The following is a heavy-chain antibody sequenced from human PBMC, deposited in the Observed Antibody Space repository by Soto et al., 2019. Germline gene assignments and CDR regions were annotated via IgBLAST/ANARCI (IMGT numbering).Heavy chain of an antibody. CDR3: ASLVPAAILYYFDY. D-gene: IGHD2-2*01. J-gene: IGHJ4*02. CDR2: IYYSGST. Sequence: GMPSETLSLTCTVSGGSISSSSYYWGWIRQPPGKGLEWIGSIYYSGSTYYNPSLKSRVTISVDTSKNQFSLKLSSVTAADTAVYYCASLVPAAILYYFDYWGQGTLVTVSS. V-gene: IGHV4-39*01. CDR1: GGSISSSSYY.